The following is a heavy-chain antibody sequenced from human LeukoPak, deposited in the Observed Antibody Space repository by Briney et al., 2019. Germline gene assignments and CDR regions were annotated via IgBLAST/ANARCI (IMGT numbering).Heavy chain of an antibody. J-gene: IGHJ4*02. D-gene: IGHD1-26*01. CDR3: ARAWGGSYWYFDH. CDR2: ISSSGSSI. Sequence: GGSLRLSCAASGFTFSSYEMNWVRQAPGKGLEWVSDISSSGSSIYYADSVKGRFTISRDNAKNSLYLQMNSLRAEDTAVYYCARAWGGSYWYFDHWGQGTLVTVSS. CDR1: GFTFSSYE. V-gene: IGHV3-48*03.